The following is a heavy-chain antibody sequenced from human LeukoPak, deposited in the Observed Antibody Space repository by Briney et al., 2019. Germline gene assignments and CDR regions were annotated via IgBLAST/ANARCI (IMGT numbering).Heavy chain of an antibody. V-gene: IGHV4-39*07. D-gene: IGHD6-13*01. CDR3: ARGDGRQQLVLVY. J-gene: IGHJ4*02. Sequence: PSETLSLTCTVSGGSISSSSYYWSWIRQSPGKGLEWIGEINHSGSTNYSPSLKSRVTISVDTSKNQFSLKLSSVTAADTAVYYCARGDGRQQLVLVYWGQGTLVTVSS. CDR1: GGSISSSSYY. CDR2: INHSGST.